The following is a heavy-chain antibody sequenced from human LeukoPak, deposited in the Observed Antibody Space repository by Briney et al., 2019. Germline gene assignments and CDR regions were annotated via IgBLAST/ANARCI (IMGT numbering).Heavy chain of an antibody. D-gene: IGHD2-21*02. CDR3: ARANCRGDCSLDY. J-gene: IGHJ4*02. V-gene: IGHV3-23*01. CDR2: ISGSGSPT. CDR1: GFTFSSYA. Sequence: PGGSLRLSCAASGFTFSSYAMSWIRQAPGKGLEWVSAISGSGSPTYYADSVKGRFTISRDNSKNTLYLQMNSLRAEDTAVYFCARANCRGDCSLDYWGQGTLVTVSS.